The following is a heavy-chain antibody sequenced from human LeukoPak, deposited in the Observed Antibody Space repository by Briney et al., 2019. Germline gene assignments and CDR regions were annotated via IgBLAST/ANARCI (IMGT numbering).Heavy chain of an antibody. V-gene: IGHV3-11*06. CDR2: ISSSSSYT. D-gene: IGHD6-19*01. J-gene: IGHJ6*02. CDR1: GGSICSYY. Sequence: LPLTCTVSGGSICSYYWSWIRQAPGKGLEWVSYISSSSSYTNYADSVQGRFTISRDNAKNSLYLQMNSLRAEDTAVYYCARSGYSSGWDQFYYYGMDVWGQGTTVTVSS. CDR3: ARSGYSSGWDQFYYYGMDV.